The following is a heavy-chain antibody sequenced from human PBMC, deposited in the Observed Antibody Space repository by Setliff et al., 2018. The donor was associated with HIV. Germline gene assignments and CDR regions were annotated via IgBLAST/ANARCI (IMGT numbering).Heavy chain of an antibody. CDR3: ARYERDGYYDSSGYRFDP. J-gene: IGHJ5*02. V-gene: IGHV1-3*01. D-gene: IGHD3-22*01. CDR2: INAGYGNT. CDR1: GYTFTSYA. Sequence: ASVKVSCKASGYTFTSYAIHWVRQAPGQSLEWMGWINAGYGNTKYSQKFQGRVTITRDASASTAYMELSSLRSEDTAVYYCARYERDGYYDSSGYRFDPWGQGTLVTVSS.